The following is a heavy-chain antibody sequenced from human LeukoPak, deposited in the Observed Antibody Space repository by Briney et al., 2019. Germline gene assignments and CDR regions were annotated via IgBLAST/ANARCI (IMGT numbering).Heavy chain of an antibody. CDR1: GFTFSSYG. CDR2: ISYDGSNK. CDR3: AKDLERRLIRYAFDI. Sequence: GGSLRLSCAASGFTFSSYGMHWVRQAPGKGLEWVAVISYDGSNKYYAGSVKGRFTISRDNSKNTLYLQMNSLRAEDTAVYYCAKDLERRLIRYAFDIWGQGTMVTVSS. V-gene: IGHV3-30*18. D-gene: IGHD2-8*01. J-gene: IGHJ3*02.